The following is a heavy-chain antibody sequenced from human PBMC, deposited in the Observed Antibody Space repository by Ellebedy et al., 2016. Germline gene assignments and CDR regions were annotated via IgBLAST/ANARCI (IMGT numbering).Heavy chain of an antibody. V-gene: IGHV1-69*06. J-gene: IGHJ6*02. Sequence: SVKVSXXASGGTFSSYAISWVRQAPGQGLEWMGGIIPIFGTANYAQKFQGRVTITADKSTSTAYMELSSLRSEDTAVYYCARDLGEGCSSTSCYGGDYYYYGMDVWGQGTTVTVSS. D-gene: IGHD2-2*01. CDR3: ARDLGEGCSSTSCYGGDYYYYGMDV. CDR1: GGTFSSYA. CDR2: IIPIFGTA.